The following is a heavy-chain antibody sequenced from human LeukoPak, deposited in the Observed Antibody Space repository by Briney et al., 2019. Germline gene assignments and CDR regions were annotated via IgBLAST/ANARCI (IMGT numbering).Heavy chain of an antibody. CDR3: ARRGYCSSTSCYEYWFDP. V-gene: IGHV4-39*01. CDR1: GGSISSSSYY. CDR2: IYYSGST. D-gene: IGHD2-2*01. Sequence: PSETLSLTCTVSGGSISSSSYYWGWIRQPPGKGLEWIGIIYYSGSTYYNPSLKSRLTISVDTSKNQFSLKLSSVTATDTAVYYCARRGYCSSTSCYEYWFDPWGQGTLITVSS. J-gene: IGHJ5*02.